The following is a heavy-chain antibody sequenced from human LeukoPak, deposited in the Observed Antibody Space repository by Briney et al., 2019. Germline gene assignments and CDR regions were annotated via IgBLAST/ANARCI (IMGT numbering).Heavy chain of an antibody. V-gene: IGHV3-30-3*01. Sequence: PGGSLRLSCAASGFTFSSYAMHWVRQAPGKGLEWVAVISYVGSNKYYADSVKGRFTISRDNSKNTLYLQMNSLRAEDTAVYYCARAAMVRGVILLYYFDYWGQGTLVTVSS. CDR3: ARAAMVRGVILLYYFDY. J-gene: IGHJ4*02. D-gene: IGHD3-10*01. CDR2: ISYVGSNK. CDR1: GFTFSSYA.